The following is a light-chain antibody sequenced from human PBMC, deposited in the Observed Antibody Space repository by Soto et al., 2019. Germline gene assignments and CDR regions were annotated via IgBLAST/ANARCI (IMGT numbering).Light chain of an antibody. CDR1: QNINIW. V-gene: IGKV1-5*01. CDR2: DVS. Sequence: DIQMTNSPSSLSASVGDTVTITCLASQNINIWLAWYQQKQGKAPKLLIYDVSSLESGVPSRFSGSGSGTEFTLTISSLQPDDFATYYCQQYNSYSLTFGGGTKVDIK. CDR3: QQYNSYSLT. J-gene: IGKJ4*01.